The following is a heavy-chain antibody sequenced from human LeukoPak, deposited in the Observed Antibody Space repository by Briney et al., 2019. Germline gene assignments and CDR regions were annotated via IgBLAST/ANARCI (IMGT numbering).Heavy chain of an antibody. Sequence: SETLSLTCTVSGGSISSYYWSWIRQPPGKGLEWIGSIYYSGSTNYNPSLKSRVTISVDTSKNQFSLKLSSVTAADTAVYYCARFSQVNYAPYYFDYWGQGTLVTVSS. D-gene: IGHD4-11*01. CDR1: GGSISSYY. V-gene: IGHV4-59*01. CDR2: IYYSGST. J-gene: IGHJ4*02. CDR3: ARFSQVNYAPYYFDY.